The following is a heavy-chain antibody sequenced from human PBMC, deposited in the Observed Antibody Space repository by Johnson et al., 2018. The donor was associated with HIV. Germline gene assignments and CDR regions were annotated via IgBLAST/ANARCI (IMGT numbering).Heavy chain of an antibody. V-gene: IGHV3-30*04. Sequence: QVHLVESGRGVVQPGTSLRLSCAASGFTFSSYAVHWVRQAPGKGLEWVALISYDANNEYYADSVRGRFNISRDNAKNTLHLQMNSLKTEDTAVYYCAKGYSSSWYVAFDIWGQGTMVTVSS. J-gene: IGHJ3*02. CDR1: GFTFSSYA. CDR2: ISYDANNE. D-gene: IGHD6-13*01. CDR3: AKGYSSSWYVAFDI.